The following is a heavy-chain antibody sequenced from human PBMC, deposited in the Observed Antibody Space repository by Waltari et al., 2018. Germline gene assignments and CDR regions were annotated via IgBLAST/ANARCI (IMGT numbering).Heavy chain of an antibody. CDR2: IIPIFGTA. Sequence: QVQLVQSGAEVKKPGSSVKVSCKASGGTFSSYAISWVRQAPGQGLEWMGGIIPIFGTANYEQKCQGRVTITADESTSTAYMELSSLRSEDTAVYYCAGDHAGPMGGYYYYGMDVWGQGTTVTVSS. J-gene: IGHJ6*02. D-gene: IGHD3-10*01. V-gene: IGHV1-69*01. CDR1: GGTFSSYA. CDR3: AGDHAGPMGGYYYYGMDV.